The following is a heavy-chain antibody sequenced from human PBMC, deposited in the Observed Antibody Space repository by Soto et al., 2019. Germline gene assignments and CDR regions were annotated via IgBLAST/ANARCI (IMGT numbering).Heavy chain of an antibody. CDR2: MNPNNGNT. V-gene: IGHV1-8*01. D-gene: IGHD3-16*01. CDR1: GCTFNNYD. CDR3: ARNAWGFGY. J-gene: IGHJ4*02. Sequence: QVQLVQSGAEVKKPGASVKVSCKASGCTFNNYDINWVRQATGQGLEWMGWMNPNNGNTAYAQKFQGRVNMTRDNSISTAYMELNSLRSEDTAVYYCARNAWGFGYWGQGTLVTVSS.